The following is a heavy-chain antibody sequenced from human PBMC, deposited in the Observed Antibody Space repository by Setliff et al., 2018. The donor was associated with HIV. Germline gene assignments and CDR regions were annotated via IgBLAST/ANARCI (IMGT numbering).Heavy chain of an antibody. CDR3: ARHPLPRITMIVVEAI. J-gene: IGHJ3*02. D-gene: IGHD3-22*01. CDR2: FYYNGDS. CDR1: GGSIISDIFY. Sequence: SETLSLTCSVSGGSIISDIFYWGWIRQPPGKGLEWIATFYYNGDSRYNPSLKSRVTISVDTSKNQFSLNLNSVTAADTAVYYCARHPLPRITMIVVEAIWGQGTMVTVSS. V-gene: IGHV4-39*01.